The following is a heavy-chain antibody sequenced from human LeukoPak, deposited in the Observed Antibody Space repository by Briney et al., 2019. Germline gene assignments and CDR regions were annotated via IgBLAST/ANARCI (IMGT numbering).Heavy chain of an antibody. D-gene: IGHD6-19*01. CDR2: IYYSGST. Sequence: PSETLSLTCTVSGGSISSGDYYWSWIRQPPGKGLEWIGYIYYSGSTYYNPSLKSRVTISVDTSKNQFSLKLSSVTAADTAVYYCARLHMGIAVAHRIRPHRGLGAFDIWGQGTMVTVSS. CDR3: ARLHMGIAVAHRIRPHRGLGAFDI. J-gene: IGHJ3*02. CDR1: GGSISSGDYY. V-gene: IGHV4-30-4*08.